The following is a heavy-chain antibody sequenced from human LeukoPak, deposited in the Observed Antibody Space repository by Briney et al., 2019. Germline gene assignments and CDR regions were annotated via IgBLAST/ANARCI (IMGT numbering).Heavy chain of an antibody. D-gene: IGHD3-22*01. CDR3: ARGQIVLGGYYFDY. V-gene: IGHV4-30-2*01. CDR2: IYHSGST. Sequence: SETLSLTCAVSGGSISSGGYSWSWIRQPPGKGLEWFGYIYHSGSTYYNPSLKSRVTISVDRSKNQFSLKLSSVTAADTAVYYCARGQIVLGGYYFDYWGQGTLVTVSS. J-gene: IGHJ4*02. CDR1: GGSISSGGYS.